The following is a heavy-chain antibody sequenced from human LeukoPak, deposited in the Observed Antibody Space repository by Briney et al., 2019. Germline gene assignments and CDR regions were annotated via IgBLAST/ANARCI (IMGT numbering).Heavy chain of an antibody. Sequence: PGGSLRLSCAASGFTFSSYGMHWVRQAPGKGLEWVAVIWYDGRNKYYADSVKGRFTISRDNSKNTLYLQMNSLRAEDTAVYYCARDHSSSWAYYYYGMDVWGQGTTVTVSS. CDR2: IWYDGRNK. D-gene: IGHD6-13*01. CDR3: ARDHSSSWAYYYYGMDV. J-gene: IGHJ6*02. V-gene: IGHV3-33*01. CDR1: GFTFSSYG.